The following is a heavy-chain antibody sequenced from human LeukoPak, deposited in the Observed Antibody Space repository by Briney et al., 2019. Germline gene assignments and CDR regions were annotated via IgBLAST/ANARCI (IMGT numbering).Heavy chain of an antibody. J-gene: IGHJ4*02. Sequence: SQTLSLTRTVSGASISSGGYYWSWIRQHPGKGLEWIGYIYYSGSTYYNPSLKSRVTISVDTSKNQFSLKLSSVTAADTAVYYCARGISDYGDYFDYWGQGTLVTVSS. CDR3: ARGISDYGDYFDY. D-gene: IGHD4-17*01. V-gene: IGHV4-31*03. CDR1: GASISSGGYY. CDR2: IYYSGST.